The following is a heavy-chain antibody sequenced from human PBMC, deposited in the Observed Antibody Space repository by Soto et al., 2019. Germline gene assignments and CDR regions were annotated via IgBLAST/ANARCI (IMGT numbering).Heavy chain of an antibody. CDR3: ARDRFSDWTWTPTYDSSGGGGY. V-gene: IGHV3-74*01. CDR2: INSDGSST. CDR1: GFTFSSYW. J-gene: IGHJ4*02. Sequence: PGGSLRLSCAASGFTFSSYWMHWVRQAPGKGLVWVSRINSDGSSTSYADSVKGRFTISRDNAKNTLYLQMNSLRAEDTAVYYCARDRFSDWTWTPTYDSSGGGGYWGQGTLVTVSS. D-gene: IGHD3-22*01.